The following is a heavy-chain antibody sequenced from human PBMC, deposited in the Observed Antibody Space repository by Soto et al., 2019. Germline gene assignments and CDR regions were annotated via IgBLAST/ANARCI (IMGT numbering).Heavy chain of an antibody. V-gene: IGHV4-31*03. CDR2: IHSSGSA. CDR3: ARDQRIGGAFDI. CDR1: GGSVSSGAYY. J-gene: IGHJ3*02. Sequence: QVQLQESGPGLVKPSQTLSLTCTVSGGSVSSGAYYWSWIRQYPGKGLECIGYIHSSGSAYYKPSLESRASISLDTSQNQFSLRLTSETAADTAVYYCARDQRIGGAFDIWGQGTLVTVSS. D-gene: IGHD3-16*01.